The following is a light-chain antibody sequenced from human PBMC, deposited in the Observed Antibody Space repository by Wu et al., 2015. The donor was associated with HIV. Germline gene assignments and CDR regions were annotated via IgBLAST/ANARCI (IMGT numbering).Light chain of an antibody. Sequence: EIVMTQSPATLSVSPGERATLSCRASLSVAGNLAWYQQKPGQAPRLLIYGASSRATGIPDRFSGSGSGTDFTLTISRLEPEDFAVYYCQQYGTLSQNQPFGQGTRL. V-gene: IGKV3-20*01. J-gene: IGKJ5*01. CDR2: GAS. CDR1: LSVAGN. CDR3: QQYGTLSQNQP.